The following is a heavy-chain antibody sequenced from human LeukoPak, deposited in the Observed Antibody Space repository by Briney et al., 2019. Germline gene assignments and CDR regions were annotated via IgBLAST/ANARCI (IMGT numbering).Heavy chain of an antibody. D-gene: IGHD1-26*01. CDR3: ARDGSTMSHPTWGDYYYYGMDV. V-gene: IGHV3-21*01. CDR1: GFTFSSYS. CDR2: ISSSSSYI. J-gene: IGHJ6*02. Sequence: PGGSLRLSCAASGFTFSSYSMNWVRQAPGKGLEWVSSISSSSSYIYYADSVKGRFTISRDNAKNSLYLQMNSLRAEDTAVYYCARDGSTMSHPTWGDYYYYGMDVWGQGTTVTVSS.